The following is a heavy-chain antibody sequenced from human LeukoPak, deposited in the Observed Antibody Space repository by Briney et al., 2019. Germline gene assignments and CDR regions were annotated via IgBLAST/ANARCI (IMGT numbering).Heavy chain of an antibody. CDR1: GXTFSSYG. CDR2: IWYDGSKK. Sequence: PERSLRLSCAASGXTFSSYGMHWVRQAPGTGLECVSVIWYDGSKKYYADSVKGRFTTSRDNSKNTVYLHMNSLRVEDTAVYYCARDPRGIAVAGTGDYWGQGTLVTVSS. CDR3: ARDPRGIAVAGTGDY. D-gene: IGHD6-19*01. J-gene: IGHJ4*02. V-gene: IGHV3-33*01.